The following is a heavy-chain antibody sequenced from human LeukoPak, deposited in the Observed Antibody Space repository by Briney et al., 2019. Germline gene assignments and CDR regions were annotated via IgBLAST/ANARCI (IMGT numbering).Heavy chain of an antibody. D-gene: IGHD2-2*01. CDR3: ARDLIFDCSSTSCYQRIYYYYGMDV. CDR2: IKQDGSEK. CDR1: GFTFSSYA. J-gene: IGHJ6*02. V-gene: IGHV3-7*01. Sequence: GRSLRLSCAASGFTFSSYAMHWVRQAPGKGLEWVANIKQDGSEKYYVDSVKGRFTISRDNAKNSLYLQMNSLRAEDTAVYYCARDLIFDCSSTSCYQRIYYYYGMDVWGQGTTVTVSS.